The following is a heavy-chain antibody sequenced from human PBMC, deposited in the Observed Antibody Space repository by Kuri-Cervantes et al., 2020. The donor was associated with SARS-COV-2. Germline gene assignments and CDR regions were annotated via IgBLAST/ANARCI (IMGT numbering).Heavy chain of an antibody. J-gene: IGHJ3*02. CDR3: ARGWDAFDI. Sequence: GGSLRLSCAASGFTFSSYAMHWVRQAPGKGLEWVAVISYDGSNKYYADSVKGRFTISRDNSKNTLYLQMNSLRAEDSAVYYCARGWDAFDIWGQGTMVTVSS. V-gene: IGHV3-30-3*01. CDR2: ISYDGSNK. CDR1: GFTFSSYA. D-gene: IGHD5-24*01.